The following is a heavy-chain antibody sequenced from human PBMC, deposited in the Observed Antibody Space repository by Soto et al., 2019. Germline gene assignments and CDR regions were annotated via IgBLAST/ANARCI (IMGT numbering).Heavy chain of an antibody. V-gene: IGHV4-4*02. Sequence: SETLSLTCAVSSGSISSSSWWTWVRQPPGKGLEWIGRIYHTGSTNYNPSLKSRVTISVDKSKNQFSLKLSSVTAADTAVYYCARRIVGRPNIAARPFDYWGQGTLVTVS. CDR1: SGSISSSSW. CDR2: IYHTGST. CDR3: ARRIVGRPNIAARPFDY. J-gene: IGHJ4*02. D-gene: IGHD6-6*01.